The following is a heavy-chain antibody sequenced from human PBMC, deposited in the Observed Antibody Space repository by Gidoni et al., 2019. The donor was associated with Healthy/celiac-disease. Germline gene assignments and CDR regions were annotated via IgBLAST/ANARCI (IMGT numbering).Heavy chain of an antibody. D-gene: IGHD3-9*01. J-gene: IGHJ4*02. CDR1: GGSFSGYY. Sequence: QVQLQQSGAGLLKPSETLSLTCAVYGGSFSGYYWSWIRQPPGKGLEWMGEINHSGSTNYNPSLKSRVTISVDTSKNQFSLKLSSVTAADTAVYYCARQWATGYQPAVFDYWGQGTLVTVSS. CDR2: INHSGST. CDR3: ARQWATGYQPAVFDY. V-gene: IGHV4-34*01.